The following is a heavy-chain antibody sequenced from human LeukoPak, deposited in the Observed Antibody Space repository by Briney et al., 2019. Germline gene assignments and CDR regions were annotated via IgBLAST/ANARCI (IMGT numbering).Heavy chain of an antibody. J-gene: IGHJ6*02. V-gene: IGHV3-11*01. CDR3: ARDIRATYCSSTSCYYYYYYGMDV. D-gene: IGHD2-2*01. CDR1: GFTFSDYY. CDR2: ISSSGSII. Sequence: PGGSLRLSCAASGFTFSDYYMSWIRQAPGKGLEWVSYISSSGSIIYYADSVKGRFTISRDNAKNSLYLQMNSLRAEDTAVYYCARDIRATYCSSTSCYYYYYYGMDVWGQGTTVTVSS.